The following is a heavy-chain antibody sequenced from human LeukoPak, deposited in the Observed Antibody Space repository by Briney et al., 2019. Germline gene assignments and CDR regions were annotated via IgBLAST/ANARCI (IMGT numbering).Heavy chain of an antibody. CDR2: IKSKTDGGTT. D-gene: IGHD1-20*01. J-gene: IGHJ4*02. V-gene: IGHV3-15*07. CDR1: GFTFSNAW. CDR3: STDGRLTGRHGSFDS. Sequence: GGSLRLSCAASGFTFSNAWMHWVRQAPGKGLEWVGRIKSKTDGGTTVFAAPVKGRFTISRDDSKNTLYLQMSNLNTEDTAMYYCSTDGRLTGRHGSFDSWSQGTLVTVSS.